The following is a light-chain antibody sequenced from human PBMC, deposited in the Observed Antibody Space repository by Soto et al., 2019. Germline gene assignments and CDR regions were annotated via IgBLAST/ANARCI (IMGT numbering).Light chain of an antibody. J-gene: IGLJ1*01. Sequence: QSVLTQPASVSGSPGQSITISCTGTSSDVGGYDYVSWYQQTPGKAPKLMIYEVANRPSGVSNRFSGSKSGDTASLTISGLQAEDEADYYCSSYTGSSTVYVFGTGTKVT. CDR1: SSDVGGYDY. CDR2: EVA. V-gene: IGLV2-14*01. CDR3: SSYTGSSTVYV.